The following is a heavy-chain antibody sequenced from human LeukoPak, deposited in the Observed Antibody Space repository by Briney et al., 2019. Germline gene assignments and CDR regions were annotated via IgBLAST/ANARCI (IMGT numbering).Heavy chain of an antibody. D-gene: IGHD3-22*01. CDR2: IYYSGST. Sequence: PSETLSLTCTVSGGSISSYYWSWIRRPPGKGLEWIGYIYYSGSTNYNPSLKSRVTISVDKSKNQFSLKLSSVTVADTAVYYCARHYDSSGYWYYFDYWGQGTLVTVSS. J-gene: IGHJ4*02. V-gene: IGHV4-59*08. CDR3: ARHYDSSGYWYYFDY. CDR1: GGSISSYY.